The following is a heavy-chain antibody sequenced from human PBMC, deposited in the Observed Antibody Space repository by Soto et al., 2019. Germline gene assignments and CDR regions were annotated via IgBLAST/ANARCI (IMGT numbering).Heavy chain of an antibody. CDR1: GFTFSDYY. CDR2: ISSSTGYT. V-gene: IGHV3-11*05. CDR3: ARDGSGSYYYGMDV. D-gene: IGHD3-10*01. Sequence: QVQLVECGGGLVKPGGSLRLSCAASGFTFSDYYMSWIRQAPGKGLEWISYISSSTGYTNYADSVKGRFTISRDNAKNSLYLQMNSLRGDDTAVYYCARDGSGSYYYGMDVWGQGTTVTVSS. J-gene: IGHJ6*02.